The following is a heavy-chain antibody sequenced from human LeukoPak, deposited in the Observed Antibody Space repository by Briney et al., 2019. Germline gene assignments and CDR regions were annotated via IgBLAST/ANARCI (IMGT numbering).Heavy chain of an antibody. J-gene: IGHJ4*02. CDR1: GFTFRDAW. Sequence: PGGSLRLSCAASGFTFRDAWMSWVRQAPGKGLEWVGRIQGKTDGEKADYAAPAKGRFNVSRGESKDTVDLHLTSLKTEDTGVYYCATDEGSGTTDFDFWGQGTLVTVSS. CDR3: ATDEGSGTTDFDF. D-gene: IGHD1-1*01. CDR2: IQGKTDGEKA. V-gene: IGHV3-15*01.